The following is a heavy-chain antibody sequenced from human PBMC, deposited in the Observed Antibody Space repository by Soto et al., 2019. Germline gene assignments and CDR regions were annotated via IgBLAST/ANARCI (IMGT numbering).Heavy chain of an antibody. CDR2: IKHDGSED. Sequence: EVQLVESGGGLVQPGGSLRLSCAASGFTFSSYWMSWVRQAPGKGLEWVANIKHDGSEDYYVDSVKGRFTISRGNAKSSLYLQMNSLRAEDTALYYCARRGYFYDSSGYRIVPLDYWGQGTLVTVSS. CDR3: ARRGYFYDSSGYRIVPLDY. V-gene: IGHV3-7*01. D-gene: IGHD3-22*01. CDR1: GFTFSSYW. J-gene: IGHJ4*02.